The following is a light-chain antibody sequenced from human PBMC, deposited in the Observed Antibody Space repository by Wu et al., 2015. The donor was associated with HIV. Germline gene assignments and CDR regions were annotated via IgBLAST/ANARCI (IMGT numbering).Light chain of an antibody. V-gene: IGKV3-20*01. CDR1: QAVNVF. CDR2: GAS. J-gene: IGKJ4*01. CDR3: QQYGSSPLT. Sequence: TLSCRASQAVNVFLAWYPEEAWPGSQALIYGASRRATGIPDRFSGSGSETDFTLTISRLEPEDFAVYYCQQYGSSPLTFGEGPRWRSN.